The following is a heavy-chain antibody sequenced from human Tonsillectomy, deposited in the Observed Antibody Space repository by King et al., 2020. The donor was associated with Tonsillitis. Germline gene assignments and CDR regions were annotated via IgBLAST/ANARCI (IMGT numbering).Heavy chain of an antibody. V-gene: IGHV3-30*18. CDR1: GFTFSSYG. CDR2: ISYDGSNK. Sequence: VQLVESGGGVVQPGRSLRLSCAASGFTFSSYGMHWVRQAPGKGLEWVAIISYDGSNKYYADSVKGRFTISIDNSKNTLYLQMNSLRAEDTAVYYCAKDPSIAARPDYFDYWGQGTLVTVSS. D-gene: IGHD6-6*01. J-gene: IGHJ4*02. CDR3: AKDPSIAARPDYFDY.